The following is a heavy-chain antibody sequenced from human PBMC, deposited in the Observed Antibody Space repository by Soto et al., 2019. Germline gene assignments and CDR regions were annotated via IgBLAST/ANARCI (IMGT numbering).Heavy chain of an antibody. J-gene: IGHJ5*02. CDR2: IWYDGSYT. CDR1: GFTLSRYG. CDR3: ARDNQNIVASA. V-gene: IGHV3-33*01. D-gene: IGHD5-12*01. Sequence: QVQLVESGGGVVQPGRSLRLSCAASGFTLSRYGMHWVRQAPGKGLEWVAFIWYDGSYTYYGDSVKGRFTISRDISKSTLYLEMNSLGGEDTAVYYCARDNQNIVASAWGQGTLVTVSS.